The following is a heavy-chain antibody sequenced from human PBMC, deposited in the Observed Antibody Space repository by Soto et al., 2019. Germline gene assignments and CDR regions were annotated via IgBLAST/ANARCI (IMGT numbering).Heavy chain of an antibody. CDR3: ARVRRSSVRFLFFDGVDV. CDR1: GYTFTGYY. V-gene: IGHV1-2*02. CDR2: INPNSGGT. Sequence: GASVKVSCKASGYTFTGYYMHWVRQAPGQGLEWMGWINPNSGGTNYTQKFQGRVTMTRDTSISTAYMELSRLRSDDTAVYYCARVRRSSVRFLFFDGVDVWGQGTTVTVS. J-gene: IGHJ6*02. D-gene: IGHD3-3*01.